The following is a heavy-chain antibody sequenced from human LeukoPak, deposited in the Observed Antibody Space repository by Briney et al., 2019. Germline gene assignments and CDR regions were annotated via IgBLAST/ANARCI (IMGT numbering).Heavy chain of an antibody. J-gene: IGHJ4*02. CDR2: INTNTGNP. Sequence: SVKVSCKASGGTFSSYAISWVRQAPGQGLEWMGWINTNTGNPTYAQGFTGRFVFSLDTSVSTAYLQISSLQAEDTAVYYCARSNNDGDYLGVGFDYWGQGTLVTVSS. D-gene: IGHD4-17*01. CDR1: GGTFSSYA. V-gene: IGHV7-4-1*02. CDR3: ARSNNDGDYLGVGFDY.